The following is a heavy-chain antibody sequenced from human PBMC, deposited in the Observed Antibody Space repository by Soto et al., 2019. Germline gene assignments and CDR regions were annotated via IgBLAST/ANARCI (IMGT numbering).Heavy chain of an antibody. Sequence: PSETLSLTCTVSGGSISSYYWSWIRQPPGKGLEWIGYIYYSGSTNYNPSLKSRVTISVDTSKNQFSLKLSSVTAADTAVYYCASSLRWGTIWLDPWGRGTLVTVSS. CDR1: GGSISSYY. J-gene: IGHJ5*02. V-gene: IGHV4-59*01. CDR3: ASSLRWGTIWLDP. D-gene: IGHD2-8*02. CDR2: IYYSGST.